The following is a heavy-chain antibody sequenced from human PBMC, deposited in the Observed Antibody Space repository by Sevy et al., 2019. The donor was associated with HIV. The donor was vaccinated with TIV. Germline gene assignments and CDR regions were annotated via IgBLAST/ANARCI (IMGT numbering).Heavy chain of an antibody. CDR2: IYPGDSDI. CDR1: GYSFTSYW. J-gene: IGHJ4*02. V-gene: IGHV5-51*01. CDR3: ARLPDSGSYFSGARYYFDY. D-gene: IGHD3-10*01. Sequence: GESLKISCKGSGYSFTSYWIGWVRQMPGKGLEWMGIIYPGDSDIRYSPSFHGQVTISADKSINTAYLQWSSLKASDTAMFYCARLPDSGSYFSGARYYFDYWGQGTLVTVSS.